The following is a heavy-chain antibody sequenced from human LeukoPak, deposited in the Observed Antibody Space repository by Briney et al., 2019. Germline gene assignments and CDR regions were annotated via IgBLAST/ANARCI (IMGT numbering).Heavy chain of an antibody. V-gene: IGHV4-59*04. CDR1: GGSISSYY. Sequence: SETLSLTCTVSGGSISSYYWSWIRQPPGKGLEWIGYIYYSGSTYYNPSLKSRVTISVDTSKNQFSLKLSSVTAADTAVYYCARLSVVTVDAFDIWGQGTMVTVSS. J-gene: IGHJ3*02. CDR2: IYYSGST. D-gene: IGHD2-21*02. CDR3: ARLSVVTVDAFDI.